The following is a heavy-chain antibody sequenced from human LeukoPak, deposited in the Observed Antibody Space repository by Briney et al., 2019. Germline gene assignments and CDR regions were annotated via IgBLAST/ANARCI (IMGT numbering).Heavy chain of an antibody. J-gene: IGHJ3*02. CDR1: GGTFSSYA. CDR2: IIPIFGTA. V-gene: IGHV1-69*01. CDR3: ARAPPFYDILTGYHDAFDI. Sequence: GASVKVSCKASGGTFSSYAISWVRQAPGQGLEWMGGIIPIFGTANYAQKLQGRVTITADESTSTAYMELRSLRSEDTAVYYCARAPPFYDILTGYHDAFDIWGQGTMVTVSS. D-gene: IGHD3-9*01.